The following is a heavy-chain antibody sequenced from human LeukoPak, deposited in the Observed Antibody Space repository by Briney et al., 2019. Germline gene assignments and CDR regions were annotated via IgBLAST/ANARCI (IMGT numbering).Heavy chain of an antibody. Sequence: SETLSLTCAVFGGSFSGYYWSWIRQPPGKGLEWIGEINHSGGTIYNPSFKSRVTISVDTSKNQVSLKLSSVTAADTAVYYCARGRIASGAYYYYMDVWGKGTTVTVSS. D-gene: IGHD2-21*01. V-gene: IGHV4-34*01. CDR3: ARGRIASGAYYYYMDV. CDR1: GGSFSGYY. J-gene: IGHJ6*03. CDR2: INHSGGT.